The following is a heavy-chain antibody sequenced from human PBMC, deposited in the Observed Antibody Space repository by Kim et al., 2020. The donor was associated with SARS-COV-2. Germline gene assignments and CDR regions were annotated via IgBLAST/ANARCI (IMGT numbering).Heavy chain of an antibody. CDR2: IYYSGST. CDR3: ARQQAITMILVVKFPGWFDP. Sequence: SETLSLTCTVSGGSISSSSYYWGWIRQPPGKGPEWIGSIYYSGSTSYNPSLKSRVTISVDTSKNQFSLKLSSVTAADTAVYYCARQQAITMILVVKFPGWFDPWGQGTLVTVSP. CDR1: GGSISSSSYY. V-gene: IGHV4-39*01. D-gene: IGHD3-22*01. J-gene: IGHJ5*02.